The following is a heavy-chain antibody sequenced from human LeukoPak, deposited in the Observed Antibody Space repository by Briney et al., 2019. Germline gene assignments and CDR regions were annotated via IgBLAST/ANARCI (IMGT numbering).Heavy chain of an antibody. V-gene: IGHV4-59*01. J-gene: IGHJ5*02. CDR1: GGSISSYY. Sequence: PSETLSLTCTVSGGSISSYYWSWIRQPPGKGLEWIGYIYYSGSTIYNPSLKSRVTISVDTSKNQFSLKLSSVTAADTAVYYCARDEYNWFDPWGQGTLVTVSS. CDR3: ARDEYNWFDP. CDR2: IYYSGST.